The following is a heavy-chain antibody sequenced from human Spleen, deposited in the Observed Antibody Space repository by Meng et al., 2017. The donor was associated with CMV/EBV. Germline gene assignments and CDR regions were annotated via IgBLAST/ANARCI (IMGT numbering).Heavy chain of an antibody. Sequence: GESLKISCAASGFTFSSYSMNWVRQAPGKGLEWVSSISSSSSYIYYADSVKGRFTISRDNAKNSLYLQMNSLRAEDTAVYYCAKTDTTYNYVDYWGQGTQVTVSS. CDR1: GFTFSSYS. D-gene: IGHD1-1*01. CDR3: AKTDTTYNYVDY. J-gene: IGHJ4*02. V-gene: IGHV3-21*01. CDR2: ISSSSSYI.